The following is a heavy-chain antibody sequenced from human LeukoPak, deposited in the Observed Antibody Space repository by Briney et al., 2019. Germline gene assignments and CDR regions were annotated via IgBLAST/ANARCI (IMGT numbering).Heavy chain of an antibody. V-gene: IGHV4-38-2*02. Sequence: SETLSLTCIASDYSISSGYYWGWIRQPPGKGLEWIGSISHSSTTYYNPSFKSRITISLDTSKNQFSLKLRSVTAADTAFYYCTKEGDVVGATIDSWGQGTLVTVSS. CDR3: TKEGDVVGATIDS. CDR2: ISHSSTT. D-gene: IGHD1-26*01. J-gene: IGHJ4*02. CDR1: DYSISSGYY.